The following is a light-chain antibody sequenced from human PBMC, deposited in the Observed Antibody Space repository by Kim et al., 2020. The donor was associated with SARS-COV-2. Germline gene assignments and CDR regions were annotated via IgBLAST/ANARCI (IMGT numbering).Light chain of an antibody. V-gene: IGKV1-27*01. CDR1: QGISSN. CDR2: DAS. CDR3: QKYNGAPWT. J-gene: IGKJ1*01. Sequence: ASVGDRVTITCRASQGISSNVAWYQQKPGDVHKLLIYDASALLSGVPSRFSGSGSGTDFTLTISSLQPEDVATYYCQKYNGAPWTFGQGTKVEIK.